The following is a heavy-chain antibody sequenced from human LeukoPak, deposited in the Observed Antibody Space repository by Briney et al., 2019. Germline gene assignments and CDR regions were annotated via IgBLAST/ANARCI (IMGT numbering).Heavy chain of an antibody. J-gene: IGHJ4*02. CDR3: ARDVATGTLDY. CDR1: GFTFSSYW. D-gene: IGHD2-21*01. CDR2: IKQDGSEK. V-gene: IGHV3-7*01. Sequence: GGSLRLSCAASGFTFSSYWMSWVRQAPGKGLEWVANIKQDGSEKYYVDSVKGRFTISRDNAKNSLYLQMNSLRAEDAAVYYCARDVATGTLDYWGQGTLVTVSS.